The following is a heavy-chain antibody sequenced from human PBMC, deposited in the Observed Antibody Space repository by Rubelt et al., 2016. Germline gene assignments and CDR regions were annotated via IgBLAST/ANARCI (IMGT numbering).Heavy chain of an antibody. CDR2: INHSGST. D-gene: IGHD3-22*01. V-gene: IGHV4-34*01. Sequence: GGGLVQPGGSLRLSCAASGFTFSSYWMHWVRQAPGKGLEWIGEINHSGSTDYNPSLKSRVTISVDTSKNQFSLKLSSVTAADTAVYYCARHDYDSSGYYYLRAKNAFDIWGQGTMVTVSS. J-gene: IGHJ3*02. CDR1: GFTFSSYW. CDR3: ARHDYDSSGYYYLRAKNAFDI.